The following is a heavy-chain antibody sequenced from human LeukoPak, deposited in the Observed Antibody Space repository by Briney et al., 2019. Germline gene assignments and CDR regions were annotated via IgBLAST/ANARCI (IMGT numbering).Heavy chain of an antibody. J-gene: IGHJ5*02. CDR3: ARDWHCSGGSCRNWFDP. V-gene: IGHV1-18*01. CDR1: GYTFTSYG. CDR2: ISTNNGNT. D-gene: IGHD2-15*01. Sequence: ASVKVSCKASGYTFTSYGISWGRQAPGQGLEWMGWISTNNGNTNYAQKLQGRVTMTTDTSTSTAYMELRSLRSDDTAVYYCARDWHCSGGSCRNWFDPWGQGTLVTVSS.